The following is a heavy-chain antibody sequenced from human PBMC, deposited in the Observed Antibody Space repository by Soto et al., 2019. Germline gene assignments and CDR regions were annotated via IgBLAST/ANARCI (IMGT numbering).Heavy chain of an antibody. J-gene: IGHJ6*03. CDR1: GGSISSYY. V-gene: IGHV4-59*08. Sequence: SETLSLTCTVSGGSISSYYWSWIRQPPGKGLEWIGYIYYSGSTNYNPSLKSRVTISVDTSKNQFSLKLSSVTAADTAVYYCARSTGHYYMDVWGKGTTVTVSS. D-gene: IGHD4-17*01. CDR3: ARSTGHYYMDV. CDR2: IYYSGST.